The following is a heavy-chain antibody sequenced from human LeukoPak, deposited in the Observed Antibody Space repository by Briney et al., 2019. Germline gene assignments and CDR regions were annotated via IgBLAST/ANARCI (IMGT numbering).Heavy chain of an antibody. CDR1: GFTFSSYS. Sequence: PGGSLRLSCAASGFTFSSYSMNWVRQAPGKGLEWVSSISSSSSYIYYADSVKGRFTISRDNAKNSLYLQMNSLRAEDTAVYYCTRDSDVHCSGGSCTNFDYWGQGTLVTVSS. D-gene: IGHD2-15*01. CDR2: ISSSSSYI. V-gene: IGHV3-21*01. CDR3: TRDSDVHCSGGSCTNFDY. J-gene: IGHJ4*02.